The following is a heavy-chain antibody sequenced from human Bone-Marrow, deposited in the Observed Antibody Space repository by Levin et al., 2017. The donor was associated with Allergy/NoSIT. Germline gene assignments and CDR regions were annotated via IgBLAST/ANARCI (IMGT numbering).Heavy chain of an antibody. CDR3: TREVVEGSGFEY. CDR1: GGSITNYY. V-gene: IGHV4-59*01. Sequence: SETLSLTCTVSGGSITNYYWSWVRQVPGKGLEWIGYIYSTGSTNYNPSLKSRVTISVDTAKNEFSLKMISVTAADTAVYYFTREVVEGSGFEYWGQGTLVTVSS. D-gene: IGHD2-15*01. J-gene: IGHJ4*02. CDR2: IYSTGST.